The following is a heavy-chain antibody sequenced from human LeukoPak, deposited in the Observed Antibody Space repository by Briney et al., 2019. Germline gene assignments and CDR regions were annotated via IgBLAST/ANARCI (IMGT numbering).Heavy chain of an antibody. CDR1: GFTFSSYA. D-gene: IGHD2-8*01. Sequence: GSLRLSCAASGFTFSSYAMSWVRQAPGKGLEWIGSIYYSGSTYYNPSLKSRVTISVDTSKNQFSLKLSSVTAADTAVYYCARQILDRGYCTNGVCSENDYWGQGTLVTVSS. CDR3: ARQILDRGYCTNGVCSENDY. J-gene: IGHJ4*02. V-gene: IGHV4-39*01. CDR2: IYYSGST.